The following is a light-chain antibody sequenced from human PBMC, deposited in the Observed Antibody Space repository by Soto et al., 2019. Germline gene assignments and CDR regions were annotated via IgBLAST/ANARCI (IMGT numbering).Light chain of an antibody. J-gene: IGLJ3*02. CDR3: SSYTVINTAV. V-gene: IGLV2-14*01. CDR2: EVD. Sequence: QSVLTQPASVSGSPGQSISISCTGSSSDVGAYNYVAWYQQKPGKAPKLLIYEVDNRPSGISHRFSGSKSGNTASLTISGLQTEDEADYYCSSYTVINTAVFGGGTKVIVL. CDR1: SSDVGAYNY.